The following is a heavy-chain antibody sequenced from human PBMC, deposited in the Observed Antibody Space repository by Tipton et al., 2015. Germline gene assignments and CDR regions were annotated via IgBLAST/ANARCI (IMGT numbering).Heavy chain of an antibody. Sequence: TLSLTCTVSGGSVSHNNFYWGWIRQPPGKGLEWIASVYSSGSRYYNPSLKSRLTISVDTSKNQFSLKLSSVTAADTAVYYCAGTTVAGHTGLGVDYWGQGTLVTVSS. CDR1: GGSVSHNNFY. CDR2: VYSSGSR. CDR3: AGTTVAGHTGLGVDY. J-gene: IGHJ4*02. D-gene: IGHD6-19*01. V-gene: IGHV4-39*01.